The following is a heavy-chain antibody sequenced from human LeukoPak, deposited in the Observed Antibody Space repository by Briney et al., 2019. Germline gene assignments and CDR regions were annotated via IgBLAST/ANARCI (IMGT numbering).Heavy chain of an antibody. J-gene: IGHJ4*02. CDR3: ARVGLAAAGTTYDY. V-gene: IGHV4-59*01. Sequence: PSETLSLTCTVSGGSISTYYWSWIRQPPGKGLEWIGYIYYSGSTNYNPSLKSRVTISADTSKNQFSLKLSSVTAADTAIYYCARVGLAAAGTTYDYWGQGTLATVSS. CDR2: IYYSGST. D-gene: IGHD6-13*01. CDR1: GGSISTYY.